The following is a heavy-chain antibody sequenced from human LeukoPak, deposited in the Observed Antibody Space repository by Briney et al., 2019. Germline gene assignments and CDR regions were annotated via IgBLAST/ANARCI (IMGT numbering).Heavy chain of an antibody. CDR1: GFSFSSYS. CDR2: ISSSSSYI. V-gene: IGHV3-21*01. CDR3: ARVDQLAPDY. J-gene: IGHJ4*02. D-gene: IGHD1-1*01. Sequence: GGSLRLSCAASGFSFSSYSMNWVRQAPGKGLEWVSSISSSSSYIYYADSVKGRFTISRDNAKNSLYLQMNSLRAEDTAVYYCARVDQLAPDYWGQGTLVTVSS.